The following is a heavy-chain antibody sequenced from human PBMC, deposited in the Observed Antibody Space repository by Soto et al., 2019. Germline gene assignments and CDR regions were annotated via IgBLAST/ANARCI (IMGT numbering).Heavy chain of an antibody. CDR1: GFSLSTSGVG. CDR2: VYWNDDK. D-gene: IGHD1-1*01. Sequence: QITLKESGPTLVKPTQTLPLTCTFSGFSLSTSGVGVGWIRQPPGKTLEWLALVYWNDDKGYRPSLKSRLTITKDTSKAQVVLTMTNTDPAATATYSCEHIYYVGTTGMADHGGEGTLVIVTS. V-gene: IGHV2-5*01. J-gene: IGHJ1*01. CDR3: EHIYYVGTTGMADH.